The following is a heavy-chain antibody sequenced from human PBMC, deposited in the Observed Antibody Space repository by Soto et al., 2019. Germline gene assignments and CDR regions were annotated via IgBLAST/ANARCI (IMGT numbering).Heavy chain of an antibody. V-gene: IGHV3-73*02. CDR1: GFTFSGST. Sequence: EVQLVQSGGGLVQPGGSPKLSCAASGFTFSGSTVHWVRQASGEGLQWVGRIRSKANDYATTYIASVKDRFTISRDDSRNTAYLQMSDLKTEDTAVYYCTGGYCTGATCYSGYFQHWGQGSLVTVFS. D-gene: IGHD2-15*01. CDR2: IRSKANDYAT. J-gene: IGHJ1*01. CDR3: TGGYCTGATCYSGYFQH.